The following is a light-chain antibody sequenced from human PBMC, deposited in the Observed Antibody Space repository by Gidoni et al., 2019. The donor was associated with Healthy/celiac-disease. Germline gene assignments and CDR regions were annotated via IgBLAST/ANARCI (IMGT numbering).Light chain of an antibody. V-gene: IGKV4-1*01. Sequence: DIVMTQSPDSLAVTLGERATINCRFSQSVLYNSNNKNYLAWYQQKPGQPPKLLIYWASTRESGVPDRFSGSGSGTDFTLTISGLQAEDVAVYYCQQYYSTLLTFGGGTKVEIK. CDR2: WAS. CDR1: QSVLYNSNNKNY. CDR3: QQYYSTLLT. J-gene: IGKJ4*01.